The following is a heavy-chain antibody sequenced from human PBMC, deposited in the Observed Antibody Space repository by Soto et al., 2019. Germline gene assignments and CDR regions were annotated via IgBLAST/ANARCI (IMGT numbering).Heavy chain of an antibody. CDR1: GFTFSSYS. J-gene: IGHJ6*02. Sequence: EVQLVESGGGLVKPGGSLRLSCAASGFTFSSYSMNWVRQAPGKGLEWVSSISSSSSYIYYADSVKGRFTISRDNAKNSLYRQMNSLRAEDTAVDYCARELRSVYYYYGMDVWGQGTTVTVSS. CDR3: ARELRSVYYYYGMDV. V-gene: IGHV3-21*01. CDR2: ISSSSSYI. D-gene: IGHD4-17*01.